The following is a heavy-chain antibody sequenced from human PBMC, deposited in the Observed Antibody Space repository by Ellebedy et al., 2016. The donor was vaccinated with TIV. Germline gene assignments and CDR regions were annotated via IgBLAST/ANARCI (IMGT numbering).Heavy chain of an antibody. CDR3: ARSRDSYNFIGDY. V-gene: IGHV3-74*01. CDR2: INSDGSST. CDR1: GFTFSSYW. Sequence: GESLKISCAASGFTFSSYWMHWVRQAPGKGLVWVSRINSDGSSTSYADSVKGRVTISRDNAKNTLYLQMNSLRAEDTAVYYCARSRDSYNFIGDYWGQGTLVTVSS. J-gene: IGHJ4*02. D-gene: IGHD5-24*01.